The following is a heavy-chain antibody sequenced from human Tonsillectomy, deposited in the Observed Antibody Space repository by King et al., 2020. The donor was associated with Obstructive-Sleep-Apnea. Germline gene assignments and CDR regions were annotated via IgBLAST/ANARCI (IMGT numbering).Heavy chain of an antibody. Sequence: QLVQSGAEVKKPGESLKISCKGSGYSFTRYWSGWVRQMHGKGLEWMGIIYPGDSDTRYSPSFQGQRTISAAQALSTAYPQGSSLKASDTAMYYCATSHAVYSGYDDDAFDSWGQGTMVTVSS. J-gene: IGHJ3*02. CDR2: IYPGDSDT. CDR3: ATSHAVYSGYDDDAFDS. CDR1: GYSFTRYW. D-gene: IGHD5-12*01. V-gene: IGHV5-51*01.